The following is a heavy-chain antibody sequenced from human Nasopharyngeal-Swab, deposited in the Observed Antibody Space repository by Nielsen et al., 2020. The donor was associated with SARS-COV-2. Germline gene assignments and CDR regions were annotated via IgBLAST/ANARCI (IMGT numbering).Heavy chain of an antibody. D-gene: IGHD2-2*01. Sequence: GGSLRLSCAASGFTFSRSWMAWVRQAPGKGLEWVANINQDGSQKYYVDSVKGRFTISRDNAENSLYLQMDSLRADDTAIYYCASQLGHPDSWGQGTLVTVSS. CDR1: GFTFSRSW. V-gene: IGHV3-7*01. CDR3: ASQLGHPDS. CDR2: INQDGSQK. J-gene: IGHJ4*02.